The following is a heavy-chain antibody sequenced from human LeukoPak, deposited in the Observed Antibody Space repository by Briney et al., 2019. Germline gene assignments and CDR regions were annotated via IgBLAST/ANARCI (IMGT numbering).Heavy chain of an antibody. CDR3: AKDLRPKDCIVLMVYAIGF. V-gene: IGHV3-30*02. CDR2: IRYDGSNK. CDR1: GFTFSSYG. D-gene: IGHD2-8*01. Sequence: GGSLRLSCAASGFTFSSYGMHWVRQAPGKGLEWVAFIRYDGSNKYYADSVKGRFTISRDNSKNTLYLQMNSLRAEDTAVYYCAKDLRPKDCIVLMVYAIGFWGQGTLVTVSS. J-gene: IGHJ4*02.